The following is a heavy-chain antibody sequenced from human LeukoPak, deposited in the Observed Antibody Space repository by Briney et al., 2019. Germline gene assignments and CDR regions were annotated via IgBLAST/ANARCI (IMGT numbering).Heavy chain of an antibody. CDR1: GYTFTSYG. Sequence: ASVKVSCKASGYTFTSYGISWVRQAPGQGLEWMGWISAYNGNTNYAQKFQGRVTMTRDTSISTAYMELSRLRSDDTAVYYCASSSRFWSGYYNWFDPWGQGTLVTVSS. J-gene: IGHJ5*02. CDR3: ASSSRFWSGYYNWFDP. D-gene: IGHD3-3*01. V-gene: IGHV1-18*01. CDR2: ISAYNGNT.